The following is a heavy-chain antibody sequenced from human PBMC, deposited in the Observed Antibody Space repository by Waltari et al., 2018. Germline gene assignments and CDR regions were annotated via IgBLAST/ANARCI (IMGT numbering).Heavy chain of an antibody. CDR1: GFTLRTLG. CDR3: APLGASSLTLTA. V-gene: IGHV3-48*01. J-gene: IGHJ4*02. D-gene: IGHD1-26*01. CDR2: ISGSGSPT. Sequence: EVQLVESGGGLVQPGGCLRLSCAASGFTLRTLGLNWVRQSPGKGVELVSHISGSGSPTYYADSVKGRFTISRDNAMNSLYLQMNSLRAEDTAVYYCAPLGASSLTLTAWGQGTLVTVSS.